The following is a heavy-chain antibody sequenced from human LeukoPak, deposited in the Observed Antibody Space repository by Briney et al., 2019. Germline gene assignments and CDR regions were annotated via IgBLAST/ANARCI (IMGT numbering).Heavy chain of an antibody. Sequence: SLRLSCAASGFTFSSYSMNWVRQAPGKGLEWVAVIAHDGSQTYYSDSVKGRFTISRDNSKNTLYLQMSSLRAEDTAVYFCAKDGGSNSYWYFDLWGRGTLVTVSS. D-gene: IGHD1-26*01. V-gene: IGHV3-30*18. CDR3: AKDGGSNSYWYFDL. CDR1: GFTFSSYS. J-gene: IGHJ2*01. CDR2: IAHDGSQT.